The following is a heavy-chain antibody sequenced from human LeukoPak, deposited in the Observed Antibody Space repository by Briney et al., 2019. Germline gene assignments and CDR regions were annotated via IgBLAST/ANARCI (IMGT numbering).Heavy chain of an antibody. CDR1: GFTFSGSA. CDR2: IRSRANSYAT. D-gene: IGHD4-11*01. CDR3: TREPPTVSYDYHYYMDV. Sequence: GGSLRLSCAASGFTFSGSAMLWVRQASGKGLEWIGRIRSRANSYATAYGAPVKGRFTISRDDSKNTAYLQMDSLETEDTAVYYCTREPPTVSYDYHYYMDVWGKGTTVTVSS. J-gene: IGHJ6*03. V-gene: IGHV3-73*01.